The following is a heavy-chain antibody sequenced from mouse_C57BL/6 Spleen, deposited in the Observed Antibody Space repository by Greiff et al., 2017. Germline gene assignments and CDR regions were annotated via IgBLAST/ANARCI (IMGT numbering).Heavy chain of an antibody. CDR1: GYTFTDYY. D-gene: IGHD2-4*01. CDR3: ARSGYDDDEPGCMDY. J-gene: IGHJ4*01. V-gene: IGHV1-76*01. Sequence: QVQLQQSGAELVRPGASVKLSCKASGYTFTDYYINWVKQRPGQGLEWIARIYPGSGNTYYNEKFKGKATLTAEKSSSTAYMQLSSLTSEDSAVYFGARSGYDDDEPGCMDYWGQGTSVTVSS. CDR2: IYPGSGNT.